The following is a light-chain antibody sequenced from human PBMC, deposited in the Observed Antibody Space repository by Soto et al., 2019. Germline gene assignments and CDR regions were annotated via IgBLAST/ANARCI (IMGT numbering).Light chain of an antibody. J-gene: IGKJ5*01. CDR2: TSS. CDR3: QQYNSYPYT. CDR1: QGIANY. V-gene: IGKV1-27*01. Sequence: DIQMTQSPSTLSASLGDRVTITCLASQGIANYLAWYQQKPGKVPKLLIYTSSTLQSGVSSRFSGSGSGTDFTLTSSSLQPEDFATYYCQQYNSYPYTVGQGTRLEIK.